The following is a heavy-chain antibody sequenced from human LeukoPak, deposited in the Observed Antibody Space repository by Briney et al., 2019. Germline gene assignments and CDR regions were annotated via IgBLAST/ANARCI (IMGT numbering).Heavy chain of an antibody. J-gene: IGHJ4*02. D-gene: IGHD4-17*01. CDR1: GFTFSSYW. V-gene: IGHV3-7*01. CDR3: ARTTYGDYEGYFDY. Sequence: GGSLRLSCAASGFTFSSYWMSWVRQAPGKGLEWVANIKQDGSEKYYVDSVKGRFTISRDNAKNSLYLQMNSLRAEDTAVYYCARTTYGDYEGYFDYWGQGTLVTVSS. CDR2: IKQDGSEK.